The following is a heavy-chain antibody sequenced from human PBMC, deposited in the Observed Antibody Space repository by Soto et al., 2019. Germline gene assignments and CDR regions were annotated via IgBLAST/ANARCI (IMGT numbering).Heavy chain of an antibody. CDR2: ITGSGGGT. Sequence: EVQLLESGGRLVPPGGSLRLSCAGSRFSFSNYAMTWARQAPGEGLEWVSSITGSGGGTTYADSVKGRFTISRDNSKNILYLQMDSLRADDTAVYYSSTDPNGDYIGAFDNWGQGTMVTVSS. CDR3: STDPNGDYIGAFDN. V-gene: IGHV3-23*01. J-gene: IGHJ3*02. D-gene: IGHD4-17*01. CDR1: RFSFSNYA.